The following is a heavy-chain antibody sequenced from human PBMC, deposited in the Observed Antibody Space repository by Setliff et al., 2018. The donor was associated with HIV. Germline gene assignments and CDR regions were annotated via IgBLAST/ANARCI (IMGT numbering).Heavy chain of an antibody. J-gene: IGHJ6*03. D-gene: IGHD3-10*01. CDR1: GGSISSGGYY. CDR3: ARARGLLPYYYLDV. CDR2: IYYSGST. Sequence: TLSLTCTVSGGSISSGGYYWSWIRQHPGKGPEWIGYIYYSGSTYYNPSLKSRVTMSVDTSKNQFSLKLSSVTAADTAVYYCARARGLLPYYYLDVWGKGTTVTVSS. V-gene: IGHV4-31*03.